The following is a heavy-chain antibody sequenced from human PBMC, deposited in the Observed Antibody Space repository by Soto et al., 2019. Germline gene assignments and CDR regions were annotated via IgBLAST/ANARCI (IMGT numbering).Heavy chain of an antibody. J-gene: IGHJ3*02. Sequence: GGSLRLSCAASGFTFSSYGMHWVRQAPGKGLEWVAVIWYDGSNKYYADSVKGRFTISRDNSKNTLYLQMNSLRAEDTAVYYCARDYYYYDSSGYSDAFDIWGQGTMVTVSS. CDR3: ARDYYYYDSSGYSDAFDI. V-gene: IGHV3-33*01. CDR2: IWYDGSNK. CDR1: GFTFSSYG. D-gene: IGHD3-22*01.